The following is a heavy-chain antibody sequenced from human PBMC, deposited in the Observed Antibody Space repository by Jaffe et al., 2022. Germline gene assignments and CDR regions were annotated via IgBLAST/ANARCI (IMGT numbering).Heavy chain of an antibody. D-gene: IGHD3-3*01. Sequence: QVQLVQSGAEVKTPGASVKISCRASGYPFFNYYIHWVRQAPGQGLEWVGTINPANGHTAYAQNFRGRVSMTRDTSTSTVYMEWITLSSPRSEDTAIYYCATEVSIGDFDYWGLGTLVTVSS. CDR1: GYPFFNYY. CDR2: INPANGHT. J-gene: IGHJ4*02. CDR3: ATEVSIGDFDY. V-gene: IGHV1-46*01.